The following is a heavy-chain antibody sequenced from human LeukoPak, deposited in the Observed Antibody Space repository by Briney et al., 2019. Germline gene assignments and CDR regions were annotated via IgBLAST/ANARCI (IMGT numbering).Heavy chain of an antibody. CDR3: AKAEVQWLVLFRYFDY. CDR2: ISGSGSSP. CDR1: GFTSSSHA. Sequence: GGSLRLSCAGSGFTSSSHAMSWIRQAPGKGLEWVSGISGSGSSPYYADSVKGRFTISRDNSKNTLYLQMNSLKAEDTAVYYCAKAEVQWLVLFRYFDYWGQGTLVTVSS. V-gene: IGHV3-23*01. J-gene: IGHJ4*02. D-gene: IGHD6-19*01.